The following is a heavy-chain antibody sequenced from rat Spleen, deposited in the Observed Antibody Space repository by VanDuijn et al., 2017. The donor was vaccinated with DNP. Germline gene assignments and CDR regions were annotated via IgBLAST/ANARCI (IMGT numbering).Heavy chain of an antibody. J-gene: IGHJ4*01. Sequence: QVQLKESGPGLVQPSQTLSLTCTVSGFSLTSYTVSWVRQPPGEGLEWIAAMSSGGNTYYNSALKSRLSVSRDTSKSQVFLKRNSLQTEDTAMYFCALAGRGTMDAWGQGTSVTVSS. D-gene: IGHD1-4*01. CDR1: GFSLTSYT. V-gene: IGHV2-6*01. CDR3: ALAGRGTMDA. CDR2: MSSGGNT.